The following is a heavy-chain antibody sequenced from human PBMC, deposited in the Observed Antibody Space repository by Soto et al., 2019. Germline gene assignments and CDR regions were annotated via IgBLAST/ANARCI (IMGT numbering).Heavy chain of an antibody. CDR1: GFTSSSYE. D-gene: IGHD4-17*01. CDR3: ASSGVTTSSYYYYGMDV. J-gene: IGHJ6*02. CDR2: ISSSGSTI. V-gene: IGHV3-48*03. Sequence: GGSLRLSCAASGFTSSSYEMNWVRQAPGKGLEWVSYISSSGSTIYYADSVKGRFTISRDNAKNSLYLQMNSLRAEDTAVYYCASSGVTTSSYYYYGMDVWGQGTTVTVSS.